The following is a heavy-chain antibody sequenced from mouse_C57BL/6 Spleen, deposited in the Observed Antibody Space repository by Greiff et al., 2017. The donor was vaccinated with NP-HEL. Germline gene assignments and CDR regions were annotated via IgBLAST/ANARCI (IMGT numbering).Heavy chain of an antibody. CDR3: ARSESNYPPAY. J-gene: IGHJ3*01. V-gene: IGHV1-50*01. D-gene: IGHD2-5*01. CDR2: IDPSDSYT. Sequence: QVQLQQPGAELVKPGASVKLSCKASGYTFTSYWMQWVKQRPGQGLEWIGEIDPSDSYTNYNQKFKGKATLTVDTSSSTAYMQLSSLTSEDSAVYYCARSESNYPPAYWGQGTLVTVSA. CDR1: GYTFTSYW.